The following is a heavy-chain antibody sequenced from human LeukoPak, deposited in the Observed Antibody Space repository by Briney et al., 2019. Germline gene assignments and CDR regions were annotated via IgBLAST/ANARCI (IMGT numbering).Heavy chain of an antibody. V-gene: IGHV3-9*01. CDR1: XFXXDXYA. CDR2: ISWNSGSI. Sequence: CXAXXFXXDXYAXXWVRQAPGKGLEWXXGISWNSGSIDYADSVKGRFTISRDKAKNSLYLQMNSLRAEDTALYYCAKDYASGWLNLYFDYWGQGTLVTVSS. J-gene: IGHJ4*02. D-gene: IGHD6-19*01. CDR3: AKDYASGWLNLYFDY.